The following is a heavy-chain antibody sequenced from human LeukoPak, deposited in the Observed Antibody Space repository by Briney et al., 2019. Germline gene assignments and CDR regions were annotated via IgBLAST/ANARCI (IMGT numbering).Heavy chain of an antibody. V-gene: IGHV3-48*03. CDR3: ARDSRGSGSYYSFFDY. CDR1: GLIFSSYE. J-gene: IGHJ4*02. D-gene: IGHD3-10*01. CDR2: ISNSGSTI. Sequence: TGGSLRLSCAASGLIFSSYEMSWVRHVPGKGLEWISYISNSGSTIYYADSVKGRFTISRDNSKNTVYLQMNSLRGEDTAMYYCARDSRGSGSYYSFFDYWGQGTLVTVSS.